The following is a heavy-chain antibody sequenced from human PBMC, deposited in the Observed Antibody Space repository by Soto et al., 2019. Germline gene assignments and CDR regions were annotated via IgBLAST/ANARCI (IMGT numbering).Heavy chain of an antibody. CDR1: GGSISSSSYY. V-gene: IGHV4-39*01. D-gene: IGHD2-15*01. CDR2: IYYSGST. J-gene: IGHJ5*02. CDR3: ARHSACYSDWFDP. Sequence: QLQLQESGPGLVKPSETLSLTCTVSGGSISSSSYYWGWIRQPPGKGLEWIGSIYYSGSTYYNPSLKSRVSIAVYTSKNQCSLKLSSRTAAVTAVYYWARHSACYSDWFDPRGQGTLVTGSS.